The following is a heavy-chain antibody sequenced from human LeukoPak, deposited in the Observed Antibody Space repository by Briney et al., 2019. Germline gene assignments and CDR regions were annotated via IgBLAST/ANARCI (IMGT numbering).Heavy chain of an antibody. CDR1: GGSISSSNW. CDR3: ARVLSSGWYGGYFDY. CDR2: IYHSGST. Sequence: SETLSLTCAVSGGSISSSNWWSWVRQPPGKGLEWIGEIYHSGSTNYNPSLKSRVTISVDKSKNQFSLKLSSVTAADTAVYYCARVLSSGWYGGYFDYWGQGTLVTVSS. D-gene: IGHD6-19*01. V-gene: IGHV4-4*02. J-gene: IGHJ4*02.